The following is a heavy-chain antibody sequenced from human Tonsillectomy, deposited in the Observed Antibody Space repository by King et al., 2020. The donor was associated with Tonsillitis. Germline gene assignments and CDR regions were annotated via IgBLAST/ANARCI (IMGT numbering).Heavy chain of an antibody. J-gene: IGHJ3*02. Sequence: VQLVESGGGVVQPGRSLRLSCAASGFTFSSYAMHWVRQAPGKGLEWVAVISYDGSNKYYADSVKGRFTISRDNSKNTLYLQMNSLRAEDTAVYYCARSGGGRGYSSGWSRWGAFDIWGQGTMVTVSS. CDR2: ISYDGSNK. V-gene: IGHV3-30*04. D-gene: IGHD6-19*01. CDR1: GFTFSSYA. CDR3: ARSGGGRGYSSGWSRWGAFDI.